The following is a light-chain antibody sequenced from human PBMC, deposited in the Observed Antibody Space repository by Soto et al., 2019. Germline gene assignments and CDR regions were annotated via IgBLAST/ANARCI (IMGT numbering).Light chain of an antibody. J-gene: IGLJ2*01. CDR3: GADHGSGSNFVEG. Sequence: QSVLTQPPSASASLGASVTLTCTLSSGYSNYKVDWYQQRPGKGPRFVMRVGTGGIVGSKGDGIPDRFSVLGSGLNRYLTIKNIQEEDESDYHCGADHGSGSNFVEGIGGGTQLTVL. V-gene: IGLV9-49*01. CDR1: SGYSNYK. CDR2: VGTGGIVG.